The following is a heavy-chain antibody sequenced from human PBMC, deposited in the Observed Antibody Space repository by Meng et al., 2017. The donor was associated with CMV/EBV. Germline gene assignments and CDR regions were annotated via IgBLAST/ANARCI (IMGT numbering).Heavy chain of an antibody. J-gene: IGHJ3*02. CDR2: IIPILGIA. CDR3: AREPGRRAFDI. CDR1: GGTFSSYT. D-gene: IGHD1-1*01. Sequence: SVKVSCKASGGTFSSYTISWVRQAPGQGLEWMGRIIPILGIANYAQKFHGRVTITADKSTSTAYMELSSLRSEDTAVYYCAREPGRRAFDIWGQGTMVTVSS. V-gene: IGHV1-69*04.